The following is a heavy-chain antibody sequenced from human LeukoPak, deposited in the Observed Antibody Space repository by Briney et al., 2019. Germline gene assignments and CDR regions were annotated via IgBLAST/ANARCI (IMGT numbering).Heavy chain of an antibody. V-gene: IGHV3-30*02. J-gene: IGHJ4*02. CDR3: AKDSYGSGTYPAYFDY. CDR1: GFTFSTYG. Sequence: PGGSLRLSCAASGFTFSTYGMHWVRQAPGRGLEWVSFIRYDGSIKYYADSVEGRFTISRENSKNTLYLQMNSLRAEDTAVYYCAKDSYGSGTYPAYFDYWGQGTLVTVSS. D-gene: IGHD3-10*01. CDR2: IRYDGSIK.